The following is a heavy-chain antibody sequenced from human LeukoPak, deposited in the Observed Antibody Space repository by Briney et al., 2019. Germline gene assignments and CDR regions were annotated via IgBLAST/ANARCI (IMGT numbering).Heavy chain of an antibody. V-gene: IGHV1-2*02. CDR1: GYTFTSYG. J-gene: IGHJ4*02. CDR2: ISPNSGAT. Sequence: EASVKVSCKASGYTFTSYGFSWVRQAPGQGLEWLGWISPNSGATKSAQKFQGRVTMTSDTSISTAYMELSRLTSDDTAVYYCARLGSGWFHFDYWGQGTLVTVSS. CDR3: ARLGSGWFHFDY. D-gene: IGHD6-19*01.